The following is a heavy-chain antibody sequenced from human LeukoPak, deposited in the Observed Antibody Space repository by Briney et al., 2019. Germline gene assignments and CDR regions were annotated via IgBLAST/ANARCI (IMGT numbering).Heavy chain of an antibody. Sequence: PGRSLRLSCAASGFTFSSYAMHWVRQAPGKGLEWVAVISYDGSNKYYADSVKGRFTISRDNSKNTLYLQMNCLRAGDTAVYYCARGRGHGDPDRGYFDYWGQGTLVTVSS. V-gene: IGHV3-30-3*01. CDR3: ARGRGHGDPDRGYFDY. J-gene: IGHJ4*02. CDR2: ISYDGSNK. D-gene: IGHD4-17*01. CDR1: GFTFSSYA.